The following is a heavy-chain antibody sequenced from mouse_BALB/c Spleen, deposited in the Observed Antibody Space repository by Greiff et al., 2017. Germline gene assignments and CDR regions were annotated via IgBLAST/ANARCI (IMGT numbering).Heavy chain of an antibody. CDR2: IYPGSGST. J-gene: IGHJ4*01. CDR1: GYTFTSYW. Sequence: LKESGAELVRPGASVKLSCKASGYTFTSYWMHWVKQRPGQGLEWIGNIYPGSGSTNYDEKFKSKATLTVDTSSSTAYMQLSSLTSEDSAVYYCTREGLDYAMDYWGQGTSVTVSS. CDR3: TREGLDYAMDY. V-gene: IGHV1S22*01.